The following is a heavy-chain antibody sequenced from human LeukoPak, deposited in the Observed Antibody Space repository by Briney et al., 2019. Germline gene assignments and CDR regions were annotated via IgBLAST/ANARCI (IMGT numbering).Heavy chain of an antibody. D-gene: IGHD3-10*01. V-gene: IGHV3-48*03. CDR3: AILRGGSGSYHNADHFDY. CDR1: GFTFSSYE. J-gene: IGHJ4*02. CDR2: ISSSGSTI. Sequence: QPGGSLRLSCAASGFTFSSYEMNWVRQAPGKGLEWVSYISSSGSTIYYADSVKGRFTISRDNAKNSLYLQMNSLRAEDTAVYYCAILRGGSGSYHNADHFDYWGQGTLVTVSS.